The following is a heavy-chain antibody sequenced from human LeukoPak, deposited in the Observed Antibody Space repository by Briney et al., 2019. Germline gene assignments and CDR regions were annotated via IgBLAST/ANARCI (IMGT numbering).Heavy chain of an antibody. Sequence: AASVKVSCKASGYTFTGYYMHWVRQAPGQGLEWMGWISAYNGNTNYAQKLQGRVTMTTDTSTSTAYMELRSLRSDDTAVYYCARNIGYSSSWYDYWGQGTLVTVSS. D-gene: IGHD6-13*01. V-gene: IGHV1-18*04. CDR2: ISAYNGNT. CDR1: GYTFTGYY. CDR3: ARNIGYSSSWYDY. J-gene: IGHJ4*02.